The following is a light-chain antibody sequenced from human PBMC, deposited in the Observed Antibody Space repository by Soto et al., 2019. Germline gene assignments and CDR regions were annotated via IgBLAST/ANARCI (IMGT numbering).Light chain of an antibody. V-gene: IGKV3-11*01. CDR3: PPRSVWPPIT. Sequence: EIILTQSPATLSLSPGERATLSCTASQSVAPYLLWYQQKPGQAPRRLIYDVSKRATCIPARFSGTGSGSDFTLTISSLEPEDSAVYFCPPRSVWPPITFGQGTRLEIK. CDR1: QSVAPY. J-gene: IGKJ5*01. CDR2: DVS.